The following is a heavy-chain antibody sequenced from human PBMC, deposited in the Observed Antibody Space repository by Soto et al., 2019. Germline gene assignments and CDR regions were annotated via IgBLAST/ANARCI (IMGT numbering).Heavy chain of an antibody. CDR3: VKDSLSMIVVVGAFDI. D-gene: IGHD3-22*01. CDR2: ISSNGGST. CDR1: GFTFSSYA. Sequence: GGSLRVSCSASGFTFSSYAMHWVRQAPGKGLEYVSAISSNGGSTYYADSVKGRFTISRDNSKNTLYLQMSSLRAEDTAVYYCVKDSLSMIVVVGAFDIWGQGTMVTVSS. V-gene: IGHV3-64D*08. J-gene: IGHJ3*02.